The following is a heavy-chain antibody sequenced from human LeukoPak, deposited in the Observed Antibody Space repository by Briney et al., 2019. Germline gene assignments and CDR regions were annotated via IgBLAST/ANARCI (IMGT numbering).Heavy chain of an antibody. CDR2: IYYSGST. J-gene: IGHJ4*02. V-gene: IGHV4-61*05. CDR1: GGSISSSSYY. D-gene: IGHD6-13*01. Sequence: SETLSLTCTVSGGSISSSSYYWGWIRQPPGKGLEWIGYIYYSGSTNYNPSLKSRVTISVDTSKNQFPLKLSSVTAADTAVYYCARFKAAVVDYWGQGTLVTVSS. CDR3: ARFKAAVVDY.